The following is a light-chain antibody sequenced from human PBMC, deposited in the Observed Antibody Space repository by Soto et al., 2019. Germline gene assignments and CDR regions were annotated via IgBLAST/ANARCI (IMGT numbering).Light chain of an antibody. J-gene: IGKJ4*01. CDR3: LQHNTYPLS. CDR1: QAISHY. V-gene: IGKV1-17*03. CDR2: GAS. Sequence: DLQMTQSPSAMSASVGDRVTITCRASQAISHYLAWFHQRPGKVPKRLIYGASTLEGGVPSRFSGSGSGTDFTLTISSLQPEDFGTYYCLQHNTYPLSFGGGTKVE.